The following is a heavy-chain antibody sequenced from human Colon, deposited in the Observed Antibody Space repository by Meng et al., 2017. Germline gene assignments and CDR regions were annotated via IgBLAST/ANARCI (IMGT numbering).Heavy chain of an antibody. CDR3: ARGPLDY. CDR2: IYYTGST. CDR1: GGSVSSGSYY. V-gene: IGHV4-61*01. J-gene: IGHJ4*02. Sequence: QVRLKDTGPGLVRPSETLSLTCTVSGGSVSSGSYYWSWIRQPPGKGLEWIGYIYYTGSTNYNPSLKSRVTISVDTSKNQFSLKLSSVTAADTAVYYCARGPLDYWGQGTLVTVSS.